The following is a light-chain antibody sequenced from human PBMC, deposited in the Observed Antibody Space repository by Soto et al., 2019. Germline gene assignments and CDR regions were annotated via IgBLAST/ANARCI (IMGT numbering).Light chain of an antibody. Sequence: DIQMTQSPSSLSASVGDRVTITCRASQSISSYLNWYQQKPGKAPKLLIYAASSLQSGVPSRFSGSGSGTDFTLTISSLQPEDFATYYCQQSYSTPLVTFGRGTRLEI. CDR3: QQSYSTPLVT. CDR1: QSISSY. CDR2: AAS. V-gene: IGKV1-39*01. J-gene: IGKJ5*01.